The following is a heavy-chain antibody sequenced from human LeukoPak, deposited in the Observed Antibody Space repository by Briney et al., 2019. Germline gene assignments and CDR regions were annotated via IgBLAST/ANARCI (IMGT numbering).Heavy chain of an antibody. CDR3: ARQLSGSYYPLDY. CDR2: IYYSGST. J-gene: IGHJ4*02. Sequence: PSETLSLTCSVSGYSISSGYYWGLIRQPPGKGLEWIGSIYYSGSTYYNPSLKSRVTMSVDTSKNQFPLKLSSVTAADTAVYYCARQLSGSYYPLDYWGQGTLVTVSS. V-gene: IGHV4-38-2*02. CDR1: GYSISSGYY. D-gene: IGHD1-26*01.